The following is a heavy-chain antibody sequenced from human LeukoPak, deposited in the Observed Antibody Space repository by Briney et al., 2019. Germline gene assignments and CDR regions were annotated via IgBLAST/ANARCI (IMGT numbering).Heavy chain of an antibody. CDR1: GFSLSNARMG. V-gene: IGHV2-26*01. D-gene: IGHD3-16*02. J-gene: IGHJ1*01. CDR3: ARISRHHVWGSYRYQGYFQH. Sequence: SGPTLVNPTETLTLTCTVSGFSLSNARMGVSWIRQPPGKALEWLAHIFSNDEKSYSTSLKSRLTISKDTSKSQVVLTMTNMDPVDTATYYCARISRHHVWGSYRYQGYFQHWGQGTLVTVSS. CDR2: IFSNDEK.